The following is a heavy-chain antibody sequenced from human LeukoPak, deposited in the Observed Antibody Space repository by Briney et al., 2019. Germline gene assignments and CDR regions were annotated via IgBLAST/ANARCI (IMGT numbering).Heavy chain of an antibody. CDR3: ARDLYRIVVVPHYFDY. CDR1: GFSFSSSW. CDR2: IKEDGSEK. Sequence: GGSLRLSCAASGFSFSSSWMHWVRQVPGKGLEWVANIKEDGSEKYYVDSVKGRFTISRDNAKKSLYLQMNSLRAEDTAVYYCARDLYRIVVVPHYFDYWGQGTLVTVSS. V-gene: IGHV3-7*01. D-gene: IGHD3-22*01. J-gene: IGHJ4*02.